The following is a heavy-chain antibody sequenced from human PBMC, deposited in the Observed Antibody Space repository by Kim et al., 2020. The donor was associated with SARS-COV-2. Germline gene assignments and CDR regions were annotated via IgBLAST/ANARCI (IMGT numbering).Heavy chain of an antibody. D-gene: IGHD2-15*01. CDR3: ARHARLAVSGTRAFHN. CDR2: IFHSGGT. V-gene: IGHV4-39*01. CDR1: GASINSNDYW. Sequence: SETLSLTCSVSGASINSNDYWWDWIRQPPGKGRGWIGNIFHSGGTPSTPSLKSRLTMSVGTSKNQFSLNLKPVTAADTAVYYCARHARLAVSGTRAFHNWGQGTMVAVSS. J-gene: IGHJ3*02.